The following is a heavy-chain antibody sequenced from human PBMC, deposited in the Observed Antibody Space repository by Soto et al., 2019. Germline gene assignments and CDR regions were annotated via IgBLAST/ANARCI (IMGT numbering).Heavy chain of an antibody. Sequence: QVQLVESGGGVVQPGRSLRLSCAASGFTFSGFGMHWVRHTPGKGLEWLAVISYDGSHKLHADSVQGRFTISRDNSKNTLSMQRNSLRTEDTAVYYCAKDLGLDASASYPSHWCQGTLVSVSS. J-gene: IGHJ4*02. CDR1: GFTFSGFG. CDR2: ISYDGSHK. V-gene: IGHV3-30*18. CDR3: AKDLGLDASASYPSH. D-gene: IGHD3-10*01.